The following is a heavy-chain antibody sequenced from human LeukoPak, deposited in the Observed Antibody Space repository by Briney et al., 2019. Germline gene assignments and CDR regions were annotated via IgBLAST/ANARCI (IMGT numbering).Heavy chain of an antibody. CDR1: GGSFSGYY. CDR3: ARGGYFDY. CDR2: INHSGST. Sequence: SETLSLTCAVYGGSFSGYYWSWIRQPPGKGLEWIGEINHSGSTNYNPSLKSRVTISVDTSKNQFSLKLSSVTAADTAVYYCARGGYFDYWGQGTLVTVSS. V-gene: IGHV4-34*01. J-gene: IGHJ4*02.